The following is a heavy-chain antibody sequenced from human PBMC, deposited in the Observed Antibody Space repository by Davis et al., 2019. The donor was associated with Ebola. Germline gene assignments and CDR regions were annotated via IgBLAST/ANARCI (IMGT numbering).Heavy chain of an antibody. V-gene: IGHV1-18*01. J-gene: IGHJ5*02. CDR1: GYTFSTYG. CDR2: ISAYNGKT. Sequence: AASVKVSCKASGYTFSTYGITWARQAPAQGPEWMASISAYNGKTNYAQRFQGRVTMTTDTSTNTAFMELRSLRSDDTAMYYWARDKMVLTDNWLDPWGQGTLVTVSS. D-gene: IGHD4/OR15-4a*01. CDR3: ARDKMVLTDNWLDP.